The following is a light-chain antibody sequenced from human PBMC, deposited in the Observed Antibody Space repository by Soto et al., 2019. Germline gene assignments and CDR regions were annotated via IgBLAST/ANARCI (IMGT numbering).Light chain of an antibody. CDR3: QQYGSSSWT. CDR2: GAS. CDR1: QIVSSIY. J-gene: IGKJ1*01. V-gene: IGKV3-20*01. Sequence: EIVLTQSPGTLSLSPGERATLSCRASQIVSSIYLAWYQHKPGQAPRLLIYGASSRATGIPDRFSGSGSGTDFTLTISRLEPEDFAVYYCQQYGSSSWTFGRGTTVEIK.